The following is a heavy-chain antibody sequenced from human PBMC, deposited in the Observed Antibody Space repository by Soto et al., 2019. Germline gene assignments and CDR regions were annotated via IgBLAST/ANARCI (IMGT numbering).Heavy chain of an antibody. CDR1: GYPFSSHG. CDR3: ARRPMASGPVDQ. CDR2: ISIYNGNT. D-gene: IGHD3-10*01. J-gene: IGHJ4*02. Sequence: ASVKRSCTASGYPFSSHGFTWLPQAPGQGLEWMGWISIYNGNTHYAQKFQRRLTLTTDESTSTAYLELTSLTSDDTAVYYGARRPMASGPVDQWGQGTLVTASS. V-gene: IGHV1-18*04.